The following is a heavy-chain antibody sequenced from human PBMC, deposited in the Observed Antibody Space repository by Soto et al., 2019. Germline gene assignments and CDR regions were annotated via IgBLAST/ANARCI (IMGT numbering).Heavy chain of an antibody. CDR3: ARADYEILTGSYAMDV. Sequence: SETLPLTCTVSGDSLGNYYWFWIRQPVGKGLEWIGRVSSSGNTNANPTLNSRATMSIDTSKNQFSLRLRSVTAADTAVYYCARADYEILTGSYAMDVWGQGTTVPVSS. CDR2: VSSSGNT. V-gene: IGHV4-4*07. CDR1: GDSLGNYY. D-gene: IGHD3-9*01. J-gene: IGHJ6*02.